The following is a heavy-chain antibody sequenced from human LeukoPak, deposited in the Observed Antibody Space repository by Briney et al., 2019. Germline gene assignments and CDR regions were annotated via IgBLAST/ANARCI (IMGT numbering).Heavy chain of an antibody. CDR3: ARTEGPGGNSDY. Sequence: SVKVSCKASGGTFSSYAISWVRQAPGQGLEWMGRIIPIFGTANYAQKFQGRVTITTDEPTSTAYMELSSLRSEDTAVYYCARTEGPGGNSDYWGQGTLVTVSS. CDR2: IIPIFGTA. D-gene: IGHD4-23*01. V-gene: IGHV1-69*05. CDR1: GGTFSSYA. J-gene: IGHJ4*02.